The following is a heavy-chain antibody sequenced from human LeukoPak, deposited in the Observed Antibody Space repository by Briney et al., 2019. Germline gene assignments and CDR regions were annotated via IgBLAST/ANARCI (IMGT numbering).Heavy chain of an antibody. CDR3: AKGGLSSSWYGYYFDY. CDR1: GFTFSSYA. CDR2: ISASGGTT. V-gene: IGHV3-23*01. Sequence: GASLRLSCAASGFTFSSYAITWVRQAPGKGLEWVSTISASGGTTYYADSVKGRFTISRDNSKDTLHLQMNSLRAEDTAVYYCAKGGLSSSWYGYYFDYWGQGTLVTVSS. J-gene: IGHJ4*02. D-gene: IGHD6-13*01.